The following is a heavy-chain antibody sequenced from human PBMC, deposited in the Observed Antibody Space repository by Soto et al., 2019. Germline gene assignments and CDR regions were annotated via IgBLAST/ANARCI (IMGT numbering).Heavy chain of an antibody. Sequence: GGSLRLSCAASGFTFSSYGMHWVRQAPGKGLEWVAVISYDGSNKYYADSVKGRFTISRDNSKNTLYLQMNSLRAEDTAVYYCAVGIDSSWNIDYWGQGTLVTVS. CDR1: GFTFSSYG. V-gene: IGHV3-30*03. D-gene: IGHD6-13*01. CDR3: AVGIDSSWNIDY. CDR2: ISYDGSNK. J-gene: IGHJ4*02.